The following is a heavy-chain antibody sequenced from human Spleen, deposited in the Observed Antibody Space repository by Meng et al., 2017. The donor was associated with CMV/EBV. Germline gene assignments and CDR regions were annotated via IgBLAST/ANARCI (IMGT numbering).Heavy chain of an antibody. CDR1: GFTFSYFA. CDR3: ARGILGGYFWSGFYMDQ. D-gene: IGHD3-3*01. Sequence: GGSLRLSCAASGFTFSYFAMHWVRQAPGKGLEWVAVISDEGRNKYYADSVKGRFTISRDDSKNTLYLQMNSLRAEDTAIYYCARGILGGYFWSGFYMDQWGQGTLVTVSS. V-gene: IGHV3-30*04. CDR2: ISDEGRNK. J-gene: IGHJ4*02.